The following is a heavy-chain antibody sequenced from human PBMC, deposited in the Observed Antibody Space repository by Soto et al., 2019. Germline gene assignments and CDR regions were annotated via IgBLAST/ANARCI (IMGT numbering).Heavy chain of an antibody. CDR2: IIPIFGTA. V-gene: IGHV1-69*13. D-gene: IGHD6-19*01. CDR3: ASETTHSSGWYLVGDY. J-gene: IGHJ4*02. Sequence: SVKVSCKASGGTFSSYAISWVRQAPGQGLEWMGGIIPIFGTANYAQKFQGRVTITADESTSTAYMELSSLRSEDTAVYYCASETTHSSGWYLVGDYWGQGTLVTVSS. CDR1: GGTFSSYA.